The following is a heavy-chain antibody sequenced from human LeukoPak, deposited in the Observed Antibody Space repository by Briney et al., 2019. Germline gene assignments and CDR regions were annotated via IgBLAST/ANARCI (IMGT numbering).Heavy chain of an antibody. CDR1: GGSISSSSYY. J-gene: IGHJ4*02. CDR3: AREGHYYDSSGYYYTETIDY. V-gene: IGHV4-39*07. D-gene: IGHD3-22*01. CDR2: IYYSGST. Sequence: SETLSLTCTVSGGSISSSSYYWGWIRQPPGKGLEWIGSIYYSGSTYYNPSLKSRVTISVDTSKNQFSLKLSSVTAADTAVYYCAREGHYYDSSGYYYTETIDYWGQGTLVTVSS.